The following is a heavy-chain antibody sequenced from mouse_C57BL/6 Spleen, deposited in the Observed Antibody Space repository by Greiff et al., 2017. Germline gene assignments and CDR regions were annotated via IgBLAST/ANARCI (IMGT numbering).Heavy chain of an antibody. CDR3: AREGMSDWYFDV. CDR2: ISSGGSYT. CDR1: GFTFSSYG. Sequence: EVKLMESGGDLVKPGGSLKLSCAASGFTFSSYGMSWVRQTPDKRLEWVAIISSGGSYTYYPDSVKGRFTISRDNAKNTLYLQMSSLKSEDTAMYYCAREGMSDWYFDVWGTGTTVTVSS. V-gene: IGHV5-6*01. J-gene: IGHJ1*03.